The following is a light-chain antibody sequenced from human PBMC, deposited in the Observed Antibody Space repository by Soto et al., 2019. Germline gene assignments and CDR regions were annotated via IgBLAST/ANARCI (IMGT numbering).Light chain of an antibody. J-gene: IGKJ1*01. CDR3: QQYNNWSPWT. CDR1: QSVSSN. V-gene: IGKV3-15*01. Sequence: IVMTQSPATLSVSPGERAPLSCRARQSVSSNFAWYQQQPGQAPRLLIYGASSRATGIPARFSGSGSGTDFTLTISSLQSEDFAVYYCQQYNNWSPWTFGQGTKVEIK. CDR2: GAS.